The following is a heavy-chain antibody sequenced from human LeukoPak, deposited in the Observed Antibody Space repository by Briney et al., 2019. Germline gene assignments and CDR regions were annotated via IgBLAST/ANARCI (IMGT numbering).Heavy chain of an antibody. Sequence: SVKVSCKASGSTFSSYAISWVRQAPGQGLEWMGGIIPIFGTANYAQKFQGRVTITADESTSTAYMELSSLRSEDTAVYYCARGHYYGSGSYPEGPFDYWGQGTLVTVSS. J-gene: IGHJ4*02. CDR3: ARGHYYGSGSYPEGPFDY. CDR2: IIPIFGTA. CDR1: GSTFSSYA. V-gene: IGHV1-69*13. D-gene: IGHD3-10*01.